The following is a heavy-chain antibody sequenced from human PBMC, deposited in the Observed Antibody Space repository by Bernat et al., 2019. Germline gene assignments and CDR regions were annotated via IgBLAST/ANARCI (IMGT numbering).Heavy chain of an antibody. V-gene: IGHV4-39*01. CDR3: ARLNIVATTFDY. D-gene: IGHD5-12*01. J-gene: IGHJ4*02. Sequence: QLQLQELGPGLVKPSETLSLTCTVSGGSISSSSYYWGWIRQPPGKGLEWIGSIYYSGSTYYNPSLKSRVTISVDTSKNQFSLKLSSVTAADTAVYYCARLNIVATTFDYWGQGTLVTVSS. CDR2: IYYSGST. CDR1: GGSISSSSYY.